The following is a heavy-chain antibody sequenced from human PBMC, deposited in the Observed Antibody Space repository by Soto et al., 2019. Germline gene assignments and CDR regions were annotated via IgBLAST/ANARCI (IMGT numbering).Heavy chain of an antibody. CDR1: GGSFSGYY. CDR3: ARGRRSSSSYRFDY. V-gene: IGHV4-34*01. J-gene: IGHJ4*02. CDR2: INHSGST. D-gene: IGHD6-6*01. Sequence: SETLSLTCAVYGGSFSGYYWSWIRQPPGKGLEWIGEINHSGSTNYNPSLKSRVTISVDTSKNQFSLKLSSVTAAATAVYYCARGRRSSSSYRFDYWGQGTLVTVSS.